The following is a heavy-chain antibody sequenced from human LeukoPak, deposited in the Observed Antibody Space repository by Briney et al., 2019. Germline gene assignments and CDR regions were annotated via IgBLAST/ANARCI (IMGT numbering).Heavy chain of an antibody. V-gene: IGHV4-59*01. CDR3: ARDCLDDYGDRNDAFDI. CDR2: IYYSGST. J-gene: IGHJ3*02. CDR1: GGSISSYY. Sequence: SETLSLTCTVSGGSISSYYWSWIRQPPGKGLEWIGYIYYSGSTNYNPSLKSRVTISVDTSKNQFSLKLSSVTAADTAAYYCARDCLDDYGDRNDAFDIWGQGTMVTVSS. D-gene: IGHD4-17*01.